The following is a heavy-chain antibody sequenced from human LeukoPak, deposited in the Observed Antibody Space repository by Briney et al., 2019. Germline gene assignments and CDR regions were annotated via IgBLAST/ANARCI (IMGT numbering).Heavy chain of an antibody. Sequence: GGSLRLSCAASGFTFNSYAMHWVRQAPGKGPEWVAVILYDGTTKYYADSVKGRFSISRDNSKNTLYLQMNSLRAEDTAVYYCARDRSGIAVVEYYGMDVWGQGTTVTVSS. CDR2: ILYDGTTK. D-gene: IGHD6-19*01. CDR1: GFTFNSYA. J-gene: IGHJ6*02. V-gene: IGHV3-30-3*01. CDR3: ARDRSGIAVVEYYGMDV.